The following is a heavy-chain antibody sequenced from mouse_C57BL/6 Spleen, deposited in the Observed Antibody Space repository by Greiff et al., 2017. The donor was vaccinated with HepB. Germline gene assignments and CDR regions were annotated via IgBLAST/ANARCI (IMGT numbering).Heavy chain of an antibody. CDR3: ARGEEGAWFAY. CDR1: GYTFTSYW. CDR2: IDPSDSYT. Sequence: VKLQQPGAELVMPGASVKLSCKASGYTFTSYWMHWVKQRPGQGLEWIGEIDPSDSYTNYNQKFKGKSTLTVDKSSSTAYMQLSSLTSEDSAVYYCARGEEGAWFAYWGQGTLVTVSA. J-gene: IGHJ3*01. V-gene: IGHV1-69*01.